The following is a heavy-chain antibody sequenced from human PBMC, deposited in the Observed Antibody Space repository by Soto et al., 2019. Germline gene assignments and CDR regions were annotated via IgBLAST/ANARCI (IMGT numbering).Heavy chain of an antibody. Sequence: GESLKISCKGSGCSFTSYWIGWVRQMPGKGLEWMGIIYPGDSDTRYSPSFQGQVTISADKSISTAYLQWSSLKASDTAMYYCARGDIVLVPAAIRYYGMDVWGQGTTVTV. CDR2: IYPGDSDT. D-gene: IGHD2-2*02. J-gene: IGHJ6*02. V-gene: IGHV5-51*01. CDR1: GCSFTSYW. CDR3: ARGDIVLVPAAIRYYGMDV.